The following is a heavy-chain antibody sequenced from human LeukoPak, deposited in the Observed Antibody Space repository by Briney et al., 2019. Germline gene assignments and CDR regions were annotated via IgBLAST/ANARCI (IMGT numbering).Heavy chain of an antibody. CDR2: ISGSGGSA. D-gene: IGHD6-6*01. J-gene: IGHJ4*02. CDR3: AKRAYSSSPRTFDY. Sequence: GGSLRLSCAASEFTFSSYAMIWVRQAPGKGLEWVSTISGSGGSAFYADSVKGRFTISRDNSKNTLYLQMNTLRAEDTAVYYCAKRAYSSSPRTFDYWGQGTLVTVSS. V-gene: IGHV3-23*01. CDR1: EFTFSSYA.